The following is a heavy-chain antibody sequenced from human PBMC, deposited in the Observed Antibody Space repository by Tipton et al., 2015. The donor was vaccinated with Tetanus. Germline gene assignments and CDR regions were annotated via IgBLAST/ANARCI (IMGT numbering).Heavy chain of an antibody. Sequence: TLSLTCAVYGGSFSGYYWSWIRQPPGKGLEWIGEINHSGSTNYNPSLKSRVTISVDKSKNQFSLKLSSVTAADTAVYYCARAKRGHAFDIWGQGTMVTVSS. CDR2: INHSGST. V-gene: IGHV4-34*01. CDR1: GGSFSGYY. D-gene: IGHD3-16*01. CDR3: ARAKRGHAFDI. J-gene: IGHJ3*02.